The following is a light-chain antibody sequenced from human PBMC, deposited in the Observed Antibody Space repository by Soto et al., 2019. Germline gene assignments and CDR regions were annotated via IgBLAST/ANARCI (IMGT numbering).Light chain of an antibody. V-gene: IGKV1-39*01. J-gene: IGKJ2*01. CDR2: GTS. CDR3: QQSYSTPYT. CDR1: QTITDY. Sequence: DIQMTQSPSSLSASVGDRVTITCRASQTITDYLNWYQLKPGKAPKVLIYGTSSLQSGVPSRFSGSGSGTDFTLTISSLQPEDFGTYYCQQSYSTPYTFGQGTRLEIK.